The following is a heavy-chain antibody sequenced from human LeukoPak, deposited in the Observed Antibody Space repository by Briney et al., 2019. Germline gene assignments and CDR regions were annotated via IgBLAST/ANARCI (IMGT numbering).Heavy chain of an antibody. J-gene: IGHJ3*02. Sequence: GASVKVSCKASGYMFIGYYIHWVRQAPGQGLEWMGWINPNSGGTNYAQKFRGRVTTTRAPSINTAYMEVISLASDDTAVYYCARDSSITTPRGGFDIWGQGTKVTVSS. D-gene: IGHD3-22*01. CDR3: ARDSSITTPRGGFDI. CDR1: GYMFIGYY. V-gene: IGHV1-2*02. CDR2: INPNSGGT.